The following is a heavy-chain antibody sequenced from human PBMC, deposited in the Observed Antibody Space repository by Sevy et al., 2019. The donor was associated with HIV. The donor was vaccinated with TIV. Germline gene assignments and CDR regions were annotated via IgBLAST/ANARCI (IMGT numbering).Heavy chain of an antibody. CDR2: ISQGGSEE. J-gene: IGHJ4*02. CDR1: GFTFSSSS. V-gene: IGHV3-7*01. D-gene: IGHD6-13*01. Sequence: GGSLRLSCAASGFTFSSSSMTWVRQAPGKGLEWVATISQGGSEEYYVDSVKGRFTISRDNAENSLYLQMNSLSAVDTAVYFCARFVSLGYWGQGTLVTASS. CDR3: ARFVSLGY.